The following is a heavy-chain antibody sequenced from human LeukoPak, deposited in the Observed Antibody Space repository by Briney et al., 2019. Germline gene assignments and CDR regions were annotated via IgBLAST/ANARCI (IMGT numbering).Heavy chain of an antibody. CDR1: GASIISGDYY. J-gene: IGHJ6*02. V-gene: IGHV4-30-4*01. Sequence: SETLSLTCTVSGASIISGDYYGSWIRQPPGKDLEWIGYIYHSGSRYYNPSLKTRVSISKDASKNQFSLKLISVTAADTAIYCARATGWPKGSGTFNYYYGLDVWGQGTTVTVPS. CDR2: IYHSGSR. CDR3: ARATGWPKGSGTFNYYYGLDV. D-gene: IGHD3-10*01.